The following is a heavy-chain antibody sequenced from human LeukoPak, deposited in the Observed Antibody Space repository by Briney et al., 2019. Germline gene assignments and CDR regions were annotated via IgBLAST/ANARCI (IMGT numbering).Heavy chain of an antibody. Sequence: PSGTLSLTCAVYGGSFSGYYWSWIRQPPGKGLEWIGEINHSGSTNYNPSLKSRVTISVDTSKNQFSLKLSSVTAADTAVYYCARGDNWKRQIGYWGQGTLVTVSS. CDR1: GGSFSGYY. CDR3: ARGDNWKRQIGY. V-gene: IGHV4-34*01. CDR2: INHSGST. D-gene: IGHD1-1*01. J-gene: IGHJ4*02.